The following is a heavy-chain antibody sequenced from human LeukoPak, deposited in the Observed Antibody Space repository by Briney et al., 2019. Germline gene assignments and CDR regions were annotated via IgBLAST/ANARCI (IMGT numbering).Heavy chain of an antibody. J-gene: IGHJ4*02. CDR1: GFTFSTYA. D-gene: IGHD1-1*01. CDR2: ISGSGGST. Sequence: GGSLRLSCAASGFTFSTYAMSWVRQAPGKGLEWVSAISGSGGSTYYADSVKGRFTISRDNSKNTLYLQMNSLRAEDTAVYYCARFLGTSWDYFDYWGQGTLVTVSS. CDR3: ARFLGTSWDYFDY. V-gene: IGHV3-23*01.